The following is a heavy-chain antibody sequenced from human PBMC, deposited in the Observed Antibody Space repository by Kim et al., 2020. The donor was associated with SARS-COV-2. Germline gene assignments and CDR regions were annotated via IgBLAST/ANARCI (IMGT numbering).Heavy chain of an antibody. D-gene: IGHD3-16*01. J-gene: IGHJ6*02. CDR1: GGTFSTYG. CDR2: IIPILGPR. Sequence: SVKVSCKVPGGTFSTYGINWVRQAPGQGLEWMGGIIPILGPRNYAQKFQGRLSIIADESTDTAYMELSSLRSEDTAVYYCARSFYGIRVGDGLDVWGQGTTVTVSS. CDR3: ARSFYGIRVGDGLDV. V-gene: IGHV1-69*13.